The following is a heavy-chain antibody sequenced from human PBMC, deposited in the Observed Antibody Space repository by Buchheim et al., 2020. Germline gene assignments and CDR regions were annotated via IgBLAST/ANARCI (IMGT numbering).Heavy chain of an antibody. CDR2: VGGVGVDT. Sequence: EAQLLESGGGLIQPGGSLRLSCVASGFTFDDFAMNWVRQAPGKGLEWVSHVGGVGVDTFYADSVQGRFTISRDNSKNTLYLQMNSLGAEDTAVYYCAKDFIPRNGIYDPFDIWGQGT. D-gene: IGHD5-12*01. CDR1: GFTFDDFA. J-gene: IGHJ3*02. CDR3: AKDFIPRNGIYDPFDI. V-gene: IGHV3-23*01.